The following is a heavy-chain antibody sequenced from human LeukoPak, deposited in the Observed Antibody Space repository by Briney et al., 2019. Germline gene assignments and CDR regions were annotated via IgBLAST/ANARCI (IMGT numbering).Heavy chain of an antibody. CDR2: IYHSGST. CDR3: ASYRKRRRNYYDTTGSFDY. V-gene: IGHV4-38-2*02. D-gene: IGHD3-22*01. CDR1: GYSISNDYY. Sequence: SETLSLTCTVSGYSISNDYYWGWIRQSPGKGLEWIGSIYHSGSTYYNPSLKSRVTISVDTSKNQFSLKLSSVTAADTAVYYCASYRKRRRNYYDTTGSFDYWGQGTLVTVSS. J-gene: IGHJ4*02.